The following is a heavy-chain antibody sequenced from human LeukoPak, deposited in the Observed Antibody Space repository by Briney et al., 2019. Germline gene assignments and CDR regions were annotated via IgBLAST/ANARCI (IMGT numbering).Heavy chain of an antibody. CDR3: ARDYCSSTSCYIYYYMDV. Sequence: PGRSLRLSCAASGFTFSSYAMHWVRQAPGKGLEWVAVISYDGSNKYYADSVKGRFTISRDNSKNTLYLQMNSLGAEDTAVYYCARDYCSSTSCYIYYYMDVWGKGTTVTVSS. CDR2: ISYDGSNK. J-gene: IGHJ6*03. CDR1: GFTFSSYA. D-gene: IGHD2-2*01. V-gene: IGHV3-30-3*01.